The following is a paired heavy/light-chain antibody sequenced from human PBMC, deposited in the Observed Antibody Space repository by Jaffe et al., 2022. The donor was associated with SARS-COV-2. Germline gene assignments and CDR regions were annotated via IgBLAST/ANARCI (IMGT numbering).Heavy chain of an antibody. D-gene: IGHD1-1*01. V-gene: IGHV5-51*01. Sequence: EVQLVQSGAEVKKPGESLKISCKGSGYSFSSYWIGWVRQMPGKGLEWMGIIYPGDSDTKYSPSFQGQVTISADKSISTAYLQWSSLKASDTAMYYCARRGLEGQKYNHYAMDVWGQGTTVTVSS. CDR1: GYSFSSYW. CDR2: IYPGDSDT. CDR3: ARRGLEGQKYNHYAMDV. J-gene: IGHJ6*02.
Light chain of an antibody. J-gene: IGKJ1*01. Sequence: DIQMTQSPSSLSASVGDRVTITCRASQDISNYLAWYQQKPGKVPKLLMYAASTLQSGVPSRFSGSGSGTDFTLTISSLQPEDVAHYYCQKHDSAPWTFGQGTKVEIK. CDR1: QDISNY. CDR3: QKHDSAPWT. V-gene: IGKV1-27*01. CDR2: AAS.